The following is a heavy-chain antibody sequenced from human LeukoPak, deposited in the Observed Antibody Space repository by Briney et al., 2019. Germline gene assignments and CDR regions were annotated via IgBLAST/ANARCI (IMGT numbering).Heavy chain of an antibody. J-gene: IGHJ5*02. V-gene: IGHV4-39*01. Sequence: PSETLSLTCSVSDGSISSGYYYWAWIRQPPGKGPEWIGSIYYSGTTYPNPSLKSRVTISVDTSKNQFSLKLSSVTAADTAVYYRARQPKSCAPGIFITGKACWFDPWGQGTLVTVSS. CDR1: DGSISSGYYY. CDR2: IYYSGTT. D-gene: IGHD3-10*01. CDR3: ARQPKSCAPGIFITGKACWFDP.